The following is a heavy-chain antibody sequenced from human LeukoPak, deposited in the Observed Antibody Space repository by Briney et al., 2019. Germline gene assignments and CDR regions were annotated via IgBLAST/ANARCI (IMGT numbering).Heavy chain of an antibody. V-gene: IGHV7-4-1*02. J-gene: IGHJ5*02. Sequence: GASVKVSCKASGYTFTSYAMNWVRQAPGQGLEWMGWINTNTGNPTYAQGFTGRFVFSLDTSVSTAYLQISSLKAEDTAVYYCARGRLRIPAAPKNTNWFDPWGQGTLVTVSS. CDR2: INTNTGNP. CDR1: GYTFTSYA. CDR3: ARGRLRIPAAPKNTNWFDP. D-gene: IGHD3-16*01.